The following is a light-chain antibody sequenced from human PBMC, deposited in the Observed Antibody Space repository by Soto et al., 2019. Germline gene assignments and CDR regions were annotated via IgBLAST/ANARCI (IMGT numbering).Light chain of an antibody. CDR2: EVS. Sequence: QSALTQPASVSGSPGQSITISCTGTSSDVGGYRYVSWYQQHPGKAPKLLIYEVSNRPSGVSNRFSGSKSGNTASLTISGLQAEDEADYYCSSYTRSSPLVFGGGTKVTVL. V-gene: IGLV2-14*01. J-gene: IGLJ2*01. CDR3: SSYTRSSPLV. CDR1: SSDVGGYRY.